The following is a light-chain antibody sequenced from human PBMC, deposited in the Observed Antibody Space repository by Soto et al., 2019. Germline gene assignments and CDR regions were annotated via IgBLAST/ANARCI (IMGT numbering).Light chain of an antibody. J-gene: IGLJ1*01. V-gene: IGLV2-14*01. CDR1: SSDVGGFEY. CDR2: DVT. CDR3: GSITRSGTSV. Sequence: QSALSQPASVSGSPGQSITISCTGTSSDVGGFEYVSWYQHQPGKAPKLIIYDVTKRPSGVSNRFSGSKPGNTASLTISGIQAEDEGDYYCGSITRSGTSVFGTGTKATV.